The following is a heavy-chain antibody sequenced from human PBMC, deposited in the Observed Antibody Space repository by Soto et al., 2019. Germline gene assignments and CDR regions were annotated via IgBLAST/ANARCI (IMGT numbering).Heavy chain of an antibody. D-gene: IGHD2-8*01. CDR3: ARLVYDTRLNYMYFDF. Sequence: NLRETLSLTCAVSGVSISSGNWWTWVRQTPQRGLEYIGEIFHDGTANYYPSFERRVAISVDTSKNQFSLKLTSVTAADTAIYFCARLVYDTRLNYMYFDFWGKGARVTVSS. V-gene: IGHV4-4*01. CDR1: GVSISSGNW. CDR2: IFHDGTA. J-gene: IGHJ4*02.